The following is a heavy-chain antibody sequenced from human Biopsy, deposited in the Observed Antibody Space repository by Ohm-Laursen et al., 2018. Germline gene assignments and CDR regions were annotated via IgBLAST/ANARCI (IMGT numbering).Heavy chain of an antibody. CDR2: MIPSSGKT. CDR1: GYSFSTYD. V-gene: IGHV1-8*01. D-gene: IGHD6-6*01. CDR3: ARGYSRWVSIFEASIYWFDT. Sequence: SVKVSCKASGYSFSTYDVNWVRQARGQGLEWMGWMIPSSGKTGYAQRFQGRVTLTMNTSISTAYMELSGLRSEDTAVYFCARGYSRWVSIFEASIYWFDTWGQGTQVTVSS. J-gene: IGHJ5*02.